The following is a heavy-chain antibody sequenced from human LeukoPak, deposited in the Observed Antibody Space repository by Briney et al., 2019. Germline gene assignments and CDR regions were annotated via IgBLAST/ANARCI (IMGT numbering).Heavy chain of an antibody. J-gene: IGHJ3*02. CDR1: GFTFSSYA. V-gene: IGHV3-23*01. CDR3: AKDVRYYYDSSGYHPDAFDI. D-gene: IGHD3-22*01. Sequence: PGGSLRLSCAASGFTFSSYAMSWVRQAPGKGVEWVSAISGSGGSTYYADSVKGRFTISRDNSKNTLYLQMNSLRAEDTAVYYCAKDVRYYYDSSGYHPDAFDIWGQGTMVTVSS. CDR2: ISGSGGST.